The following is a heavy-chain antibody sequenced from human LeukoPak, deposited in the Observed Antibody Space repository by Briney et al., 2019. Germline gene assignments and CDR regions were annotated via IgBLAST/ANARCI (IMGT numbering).Heavy chain of an antibody. CDR1: GFTFSNYS. J-gene: IGHJ3*02. CDR2: IIRSSSTI. V-gene: IGHV3-48*01. CDR3: ARAKRNGFDI. Sequence: GGSLRLSCAASGFTFSNYSMNWVRQAPGKGLEWVSYIIRSSSTIYYADSVKGRFTISRDNAKNSLYLQMNSLRAEDTAVYYCARAKRNGFDIWGQETMVTVSS.